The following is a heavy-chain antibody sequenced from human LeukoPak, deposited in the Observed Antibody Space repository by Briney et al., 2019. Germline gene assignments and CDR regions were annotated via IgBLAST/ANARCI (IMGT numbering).Heavy chain of an antibody. D-gene: IGHD1-26*01. CDR3: AGGSWELLLFDY. CDR2: ISSSGSTI. Sequence: QPGGSLRLSCAASGFTFSSYEMNWVRQAPGKGLEWVSYISSSGSTIYYADSVKGRFTISRDNAKNSLYLQMNSLRAEDTAVYYCAGGSWELLLFDYWGQGTLVTVSS. V-gene: IGHV3-48*03. J-gene: IGHJ4*02. CDR1: GFTFSSYE.